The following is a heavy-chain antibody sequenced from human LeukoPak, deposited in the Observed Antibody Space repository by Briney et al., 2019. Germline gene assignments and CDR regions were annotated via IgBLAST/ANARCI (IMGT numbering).Heavy chain of an antibody. V-gene: IGHV4-61*08. Sequence: SQTLSLTCAVSGGSISSGGYSWSWIRQPPGKGLEWIGYIYYSGSTNYNPSLKSRVTISVDTSKDQFSLKLSSVTAADTAVYYCARGSGYAFHWGQGTLVTVSS. CDR3: ARGSGYAFH. CDR1: GGSISSGGYS. J-gene: IGHJ4*02. D-gene: IGHD2-8*01. CDR2: IYYSGST.